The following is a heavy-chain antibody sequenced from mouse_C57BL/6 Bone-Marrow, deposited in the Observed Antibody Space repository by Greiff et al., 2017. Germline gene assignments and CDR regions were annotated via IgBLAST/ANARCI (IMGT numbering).Heavy chain of an antibody. Sequence: VQLQQSGAELVRPGASVKLSCKASGYTFTDYYINWVKQRPGQGLEWIARIYPGSGNTYYNEKFKGKATLTAEKSSSTAYMQLSSLTSEDSAVYFCATPYMGYAMDYWGQGTSVTVSS. CDR1: GYTFTDYY. CDR3: ATPYMGYAMDY. J-gene: IGHJ4*01. V-gene: IGHV1-76*01. D-gene: IGHD1-1*02. CDR2: IYPGSGNT.